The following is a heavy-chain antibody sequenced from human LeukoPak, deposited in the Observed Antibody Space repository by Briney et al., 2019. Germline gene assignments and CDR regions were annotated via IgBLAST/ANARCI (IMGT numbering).Heavy chain of an antibody. V-gene: IGHV3-33*01. D-gene: IGHD2-2*01. CDR3: ARRYAQIFDY. CDR1: GFTFSSYG. J-gene: IGHJ4*02. Sequence: GGSLKLSCAASGFTFSSYGMHWVRQAPGKGLEWVAVIWYDGSNKYYADSVKGRFAISRDNSKNTLYLQMNSLRAEDTAVYYCARRYAQIFDYWGQGTLVTVSS. CDR2: IWYDGSNK.